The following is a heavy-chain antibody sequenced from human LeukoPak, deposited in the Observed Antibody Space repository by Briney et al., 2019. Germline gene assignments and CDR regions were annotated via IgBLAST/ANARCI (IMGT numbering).Heavy chain of an antibody. CDR2: IIPIFGTA. Sequence: SVKVSCKASGGTFSSYAISWVRQAPGQGLEWMGGIIPIFGTANYAQKFQGRVTITADESTSTAYMELSSLRSEDTAVYYCARVASLPYYYCYYMDVWGKGTTVTVSS. CDR1: GGTFSSYA. J-gene: IGHJ6*03. CDR3: ARVASLPYYYCYYMDV. V-gene: IGHV1-69*13.